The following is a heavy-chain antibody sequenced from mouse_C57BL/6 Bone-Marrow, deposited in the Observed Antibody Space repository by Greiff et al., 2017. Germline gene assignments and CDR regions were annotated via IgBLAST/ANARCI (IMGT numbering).Heavy chain of an antibody. D-gene: IGHD2-1*01. CDR3: TTCYGTYAEFAY. CDR2: IDPEDGDT. Sequence: EVHLVESGAELVRPGASVKLSCTASGFNIKDYYMHWVKQRPEQGLEWIGRIDPEDGDTEYAPKFPGKATMTADTSSNTDYLRLSNLASEDTAVYYSTTCYGTYAEFAYWGQGTLVTVSA. CDR1: GFNIKDYY. J-gene: IGHJ3*01. V-gene: IGHV14-1*01.